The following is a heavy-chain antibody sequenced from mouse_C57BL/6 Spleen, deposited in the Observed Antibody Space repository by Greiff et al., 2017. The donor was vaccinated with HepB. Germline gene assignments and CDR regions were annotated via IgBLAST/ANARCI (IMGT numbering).Heavy chain of an antibody. Sequence: VQLQQSGAELVKPGASVKLSCKASGYTFTSYWMHWVKQRPGRGLEWIGRIDPNSGGTKYNEKFKSKATLTVDKPSSTAYMQLSSLTSEDSAVYYCASYYYGRSYRAMDYWGQGTSVTVSS. CDR3: ASYYYGRSYRAMDY. J-gene: IGHJ4*01. V-gene: IGHV1-72*01. CDR1: GYTFTSYW. D-gene: IGHD1-1*01. CDR2: IDPNSGGT.